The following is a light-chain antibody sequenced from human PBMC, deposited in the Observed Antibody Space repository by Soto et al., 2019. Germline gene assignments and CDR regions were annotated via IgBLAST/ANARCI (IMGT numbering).Light chain of an antibody. CDR2: GAS. V-gene: IGKV3-20*01. CDR1: QSVTTR. Sequence: EIVLTQSPDTLSLSPGGRATLSCRASQSVTTRLAWYQQKHRQXPRXXISGASVRASGVPVRISGSGSGTDLTITISRLEPEDFELYYCQQYGGSPITFGLGTRLEIK. CDR3: QQYGGSPIT. J-gene: IGKJ5*01.